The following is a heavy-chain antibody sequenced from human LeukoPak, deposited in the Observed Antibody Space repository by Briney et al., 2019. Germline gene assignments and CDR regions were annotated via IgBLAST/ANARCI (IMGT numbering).Heavy chain of an antibody. CDR3: ARQIDSSGYYDDAFDI. CDR1: GYSFTSYW. V-gene: IGHV5-51*01. CDR2: IYPGDSDT. Sequence: GESLKISCKGSGYSFTSYWIGWVRQMPGKGLEWMGIIYPGDSDTRYSPSFQGQVTISADKSISTAYLQLSSLKASDTAMYYCARQIDSSGYYDDAFDIWGQGTMVTVSS. D-gene: IGHD3-22*01. J-gene: IGHJ3*02.